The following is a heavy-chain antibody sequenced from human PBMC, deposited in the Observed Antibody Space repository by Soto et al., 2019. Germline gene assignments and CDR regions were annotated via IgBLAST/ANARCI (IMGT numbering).Heavy chain of an antibody. CDR1: GFTFCSYS. CDR3: ASHHGGDTRFYGMDV. J-gene: IGHJ6*02. D-gene: IGHD2-21*02. V-gene: IGHV3-21*01. CDR2: ISSSSSYI. Sequence: GGSLRLSCAASGFTFCSYSMNWVRQAPGKGLEWVSSISSSSSYIYYADSVKGRFTISRDNAKNSLYLQMNSLRAEDTAVYYCASHHGGDTRFYGMDVWGQGTTVTVSS.